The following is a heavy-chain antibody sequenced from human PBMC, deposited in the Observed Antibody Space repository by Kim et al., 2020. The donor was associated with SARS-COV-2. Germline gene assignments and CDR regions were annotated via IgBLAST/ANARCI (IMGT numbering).Heavy chain of an antibody. CDR1: GGSISSYY. D-gene: IGHD6-19*01. Sequence: SETLSLTCTVSGGSISSYYWSWIRQPPGKGLEWIGYIYYSGSTNYNPSLKSRVTISVDTSKNQFSLKLSSVTAADTAVYYCARGNRVAVAGTGNWFDPWGQGTLVTVSS. CDR3: ARGNRVAVAGTGNWFDP. J-gene: IGHJ5*02. V-gene: IGHV4-59*01. CDR2: IYYSGST.